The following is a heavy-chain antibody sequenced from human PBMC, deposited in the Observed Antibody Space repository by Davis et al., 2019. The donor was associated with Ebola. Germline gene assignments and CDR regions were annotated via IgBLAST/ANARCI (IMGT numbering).Heavy chain of an antibody. D-gene: IGHD6-19*01. Sequence: PGGSLRLSCVASGFTLSSYWMSWVRQAPGKGLEWVANIKEDGSEKYYVDSVKGRFTISRDNAKNSLYLQMNSLRAEDTAVYYCARQQWLGYFDYWGQGTLVTVSS. CDR2: IKEDGSEK. CDR1: GFTLSSYW. J-gene: IGHJ4*02. CDR3: ARQQWLGYFDY. V-gene: IGHV3-7*01.